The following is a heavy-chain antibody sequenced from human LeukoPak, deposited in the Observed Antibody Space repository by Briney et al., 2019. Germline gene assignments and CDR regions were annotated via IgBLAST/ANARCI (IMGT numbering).Heavy chain of an antibody. CDR1: GGSFSGYY. D-gene: IGHD2-15*01. CDR3: ARDAYCSGGSCDAFDI. V-gene: IGHV4-34*01. CDR2: INHSGST. J-gene: IGHJ3*02. Sequence: SETLSLTCAVYGGSFSGYYWSWIRQPPGKGLEWIGEINHSGSTNYNPSLKSRVTISVDTSKNQFSLKLSSVTAADTAVYYCARDAYCSGGSCDAFDIWGQGTMVTVSS.